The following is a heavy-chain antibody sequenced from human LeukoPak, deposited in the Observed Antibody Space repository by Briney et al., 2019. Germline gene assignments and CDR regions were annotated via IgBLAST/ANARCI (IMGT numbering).Heavy chain of an antibody. Sequence: PSETLSLTCSVSGGSISSNYWSWVRQPPGKGLEWIGYISYSGSTNSGKSTNYNPSLKSRVTVSVDTSKNQFSLKLSSVTAADTAVYYCAGRVTTGSMDAWGQGTTVTVSS. CDR1: GGSISSNY. V-gene: IGHV4-59*11. J-gene: IGHJ6*02. D-gene: IGHD4-17*01. CDR2: ISYSGSTNSGKST. CDR3: AGRVTTGSMDA.